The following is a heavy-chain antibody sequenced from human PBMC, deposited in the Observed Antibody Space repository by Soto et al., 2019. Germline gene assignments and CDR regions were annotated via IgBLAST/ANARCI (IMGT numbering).Heavy chain of an antibody. V-gene: IGHV5-10-1*01. D-gene: IGHD6-19*01. J-gene: IGHJ6*02. CDR3: ARWSSGPYYYYGMDV. CDR1: GYSFTSYW. Sequence: PGESLKISCKGSGYSFTSYWNSWVRQMPGKGLEWMGRIDPSDSYTNYSPSFPGHVTISADKSISTAYLQWSSLKASDTAMYYCARWSSGPYYYYGMDVWGQGTTVTVSS. CDR2: IDPSDSYT.